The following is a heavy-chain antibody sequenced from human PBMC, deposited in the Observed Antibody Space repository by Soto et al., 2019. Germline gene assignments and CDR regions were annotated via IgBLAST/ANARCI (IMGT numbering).Heavy chain of an antibody. CDR3: EKADNSSGSIDY. CDR2: ISDSGATT. V-gene: IGHV3-23*01. J-gene: IGHJ4*02. CDR1: GFPFGENA. D-gene: IGHD6-19*01. Sequence: GGSLRLSCAASGFPFGENAMSWVRQAPGKGLEWVSGISDSGATTYYADSVRGRFTISRDNSKNTLYLQMKSLRAEDSASYYCEKADNSSGSIDYWGQGALVTVSS.